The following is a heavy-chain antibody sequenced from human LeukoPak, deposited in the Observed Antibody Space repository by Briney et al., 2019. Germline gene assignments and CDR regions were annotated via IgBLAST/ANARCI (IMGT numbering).Heavy chain of an antibody. V-gene: IGHV3-73*01. CDR1: GFTFSGSA. Sequence: GGSLRLSCAASGFTFSGSAIHWVRQASGKGLEWVGRIRDKANSYATAYIASVKGRFTISRDDSKNTAYLQMSSLKTEDTAVYYCTRWDCTTTGCYSFDYWGQGTLVTVSS. CDR2: IRDKANSYAT. CDR3: TRWDCTTTGCYSFDY. J-gene: IGHJ4*02. D-gene: IGHD2-2*01.